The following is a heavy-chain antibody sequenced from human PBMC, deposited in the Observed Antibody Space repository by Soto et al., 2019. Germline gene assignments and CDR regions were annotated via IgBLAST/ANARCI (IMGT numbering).Heavy chain of an antibody. CDR1: GGTFSSYA. V-gene: IGHV1-69*13. J-gene: IGHJ4*02. Sequence: AVEVPCKASGGTFSSYAISWVRQAAGQGLEWMGGIIPIVGTENYAQKFQGRVTITAEESTSTAYMELSSLRSEDTAVYYCARVVNYDCSGYYDYFDFWGQGTMLTVSS. CDR3: ARVVNYDCSGYYDYFDF. CDR2: IIPIVGTE. D-gene: IGHD3-22*01.